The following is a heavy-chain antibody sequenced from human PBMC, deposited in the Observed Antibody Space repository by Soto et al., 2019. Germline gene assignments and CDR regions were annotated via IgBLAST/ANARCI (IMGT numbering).Heavy chain of an antibody. V-gene: IGHV1-69*12. Sequence: QVQLVQSGAEVKKPESSVKVSCKAPGGTFSTYAISWVRQAPGQGLEWMGGIIPMFGTANYAQRFQDRVTITADESTNTGYMELSILRSEDTAVYFCASGIQLWLRRINNGYSGWGQGTVVTVSS. CDR2: IIPMFGTA. D-gene: IGHD5-18*01. J-gene: IGHJ4*02. CDR1: GGTFSTYA. CDR3: ASGIQLWLRRINNGYSG.